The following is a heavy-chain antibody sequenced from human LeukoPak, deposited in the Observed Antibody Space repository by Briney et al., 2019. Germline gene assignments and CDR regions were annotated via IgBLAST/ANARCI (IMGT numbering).Heavy chain of an antibody. D-gene: IGHD3-22*01. Sequence: ASVKVSCKASGCTFTGYYIHWVRQAPGQGLEWMGWINPNSGGSNYAQKVQGRVTMTSDTSISAAYMELSRLRSDDTAVYYCLSGYHYYFDYWGQGTLVTVSS. CDR3: LSGYHYYFDY. CDR2: INPNSGGS. CDR1: GCTFTGYY. V-gene: IGHV1-2*02. J-gene: IGHJ4*02.